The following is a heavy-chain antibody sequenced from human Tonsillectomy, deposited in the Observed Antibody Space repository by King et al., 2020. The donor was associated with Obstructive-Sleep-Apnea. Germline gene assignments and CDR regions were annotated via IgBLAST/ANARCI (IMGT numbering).Heavy chain of an antibody. CDR3: AKVSSYYSHPYYYYYGMDV. J-gene: IGHJ6*02. CDR1: GFTFSSYA. CDR2: ISGSGGST. D-gene: IGHD3-10*01. Sequence: VQLVQSGGCLVQPGGSLRLSCAASGFTFSSYAMSWVRQAPGKGLEWVSAISGSGGSTYYADSVKGRFTISRDNSKNTLYLQMNSLRAEDTAVYYCAKVSSYYSHPYYYYYGMDVWGQGTTVTVSS. V-gene: IGHV3-23*04.